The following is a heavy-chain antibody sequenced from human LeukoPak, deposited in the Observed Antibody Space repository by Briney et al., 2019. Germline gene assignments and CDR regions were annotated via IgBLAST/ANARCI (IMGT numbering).Heavy chain of an antibody. J-gene: IGHJ3*02. CDR3: ARTLWGPDDAFDI. V-gene: IGHV4-39*07. D-gene: IGHD7-27*01. CDR2: IYYSGST. CDR1: GGSISSSSYY. Sequence: PSETLSLTCTVSGGSISSSSYYWGWIRQPPGNGLEWIGSIYYSGSTYYNPSLKSRVTISVDTSKNQFSLKLSSVTAADTAVYYCARTLWGPDDAFDIWGQGTMVTVSS.